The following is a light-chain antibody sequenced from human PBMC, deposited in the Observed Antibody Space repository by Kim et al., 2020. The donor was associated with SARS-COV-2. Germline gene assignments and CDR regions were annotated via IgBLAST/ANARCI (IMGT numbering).Light chain of an antibody. CDR1: QTVSTRY. CDR3: QYYESSLT. Sequence: VSPGERVTLSCRPRQTVSTRYLGWFQQKPGQAPRLRIYAVFSRATGIPDRFSGGGSGTDFTLTISRLEPEDFAVYYCQYYESSLTFGGGTKVDIK. CDR2: AVF. J-gene: IGKJ4*01. V-gene: IGKV3-20*01.